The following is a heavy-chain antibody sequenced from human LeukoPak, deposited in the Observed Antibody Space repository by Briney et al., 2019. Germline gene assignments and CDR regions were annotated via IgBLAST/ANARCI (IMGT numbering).Heavy chain of an antibody. Sequence: SETLSLTCTVSGGSISSYYWSWIRQPPGKGLEWIGYIYYSGSTNYNPSLKSRVTISVDTSKNQFSLKLSSVTAAGTAVYYCARGTYSSSWYLHFDYWGQGTLVTVSS. CDR2: IYYSGST. D-gene: IGHD6-13*01. V-gene: IGHV4-59*01. J-gene: IGHJ4*02. CDR1: GGSISSYY. CDR3: ARGTYSSSWYLHFDY.